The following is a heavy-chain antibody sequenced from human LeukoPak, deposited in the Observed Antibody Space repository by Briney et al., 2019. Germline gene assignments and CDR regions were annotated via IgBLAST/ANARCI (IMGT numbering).Heavy chain of an antibody. J-gene: IGHJ4*02. Sequence: ASVKVSCKASGYSFTSFPIIWVRQAPGQGLEWMGWISAYNGNTNYAQKLQGRVTMTTDTSTSTAFMELRSLTSDDTAVYYCARVMGGSYLDYWGQGTLVIVSS. CDR3: ARVMGGSYLDY. CDR1: GYSFTSFP. V-gene: IGHV1-18*01. CDR2: ISAYNGNT. D-gene: IGHD3-16*02.